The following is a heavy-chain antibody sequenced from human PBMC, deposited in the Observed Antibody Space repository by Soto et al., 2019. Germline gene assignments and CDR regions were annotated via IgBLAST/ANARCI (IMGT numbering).Heavy chain of an antibody. D-gene: IGHD2-21*01. CDR3: AKLWGYYFES. CDR1: GFSVNNNY. V-gene: IGHV3-53*01. Sequence: LRLSCSASGFSVNNNYMTRVRQAPGRRPEWVAVIYTRGTTHYADFATGRFTFSRDNSKNTLYLQMDSLRPEDTAVYYCAKLWGYYFESWGPGTLVTVSS. CDR2: IYTRGTT. J-gene: IGHJ4*02.